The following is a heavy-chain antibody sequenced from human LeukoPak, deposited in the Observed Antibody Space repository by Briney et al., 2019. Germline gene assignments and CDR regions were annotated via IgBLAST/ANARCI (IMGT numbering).Heavy chain of an antibody. Sequence: GGSLRLSCAASGFTFSYVWMSRVRQAPGMRLEWIGRIRSKTHGGTTDYAAPVKGRFSISRDDSKNTLYLQMNSLKTEDTAVYYCATEGSSPKYFDFWGKGTLVTVSS. V-gene: IGHV3-15*01. CDR3: ATEGSSPKYFDF. D-gene: IGHD1-26*01. J-gene: IGHJ4*02. CDR1: GFTFSYVW. CDR2: IRSKTHGGTT.